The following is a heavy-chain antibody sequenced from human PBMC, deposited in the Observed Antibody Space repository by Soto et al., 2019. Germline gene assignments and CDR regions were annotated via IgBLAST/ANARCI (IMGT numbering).Heavy chain of an antibody. J-gene: IGHJ4*02. D-gene: IGHD3-10*01. V-gene: IGHV3-7*03. CDR2: IIKDGSEK. Sequence: LRLSCAASGFTFNTYWMTWVRQAPGKGLEWVANIIKDGSEKSYVDSVKGRFTISRDNAKNSLYLEMNRLRVEDTAVYYCARDWGGLGYWGQGTLGTVS. CDR3: ARDWGGLGY. CDR1: GFTFNTYW.